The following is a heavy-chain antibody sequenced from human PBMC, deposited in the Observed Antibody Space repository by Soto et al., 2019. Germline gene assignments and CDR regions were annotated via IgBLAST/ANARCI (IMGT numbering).Heavy chain of an antibody. Sequence: GGSLRLSCAASGFTFDDYAMYWVRQGPGKGLEWVSGISWDSGRIGYADSVKGRFTISRDNAKTSLYLQMNSLRPEDTALYYCARVDRYYFDYWGQGTLVTVAS. J-gene: IGHJ4*02. D-gene: IGHD3-9*01. V-gene: IGHV3-9*01. CDR3: ARVDRYYFDY. CDR2: ISWDSGRI. CDR1: GFTFDDYA.